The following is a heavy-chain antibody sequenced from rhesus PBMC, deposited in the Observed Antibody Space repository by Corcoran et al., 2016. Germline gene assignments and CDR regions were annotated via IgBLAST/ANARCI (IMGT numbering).Heavy chain of an antibody. D-gene: IGHD2-2*01. CDR1: GGSFSSYW. J-gene: IGHJ4*01. CDR3: ASLYYALDY. Sequence: QVQLQESGPGLVKPSETLSLTCAVSGGSFSSYWGSWVRQPPGQGLEWIGEINGNSGSTNYNPSLTSRVTISKDASKNQFSLKLSSVTAADTAVYYCASLYYALDYWGQGVLVTVSS. V-gene: IGHV4-80*01. CDR2: INGNSGST.